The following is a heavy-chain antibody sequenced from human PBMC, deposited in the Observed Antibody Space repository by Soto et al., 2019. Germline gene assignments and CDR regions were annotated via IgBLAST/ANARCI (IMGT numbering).Heavy chain of an antibody. CDR2: INAGNGNT. D-gene: IGHD6-19*01. CDR1: GYTFTSYA. V-gene: IGHV1-3*01. CDR3: ARDLGGWPDY. Sequence: ASVKVSCKASGYTFTSYAIHWVRQAPGQRLEWMGWINAGNGNTKYSQKFHDRVTITRDTSASTAYMELSSLRSEDTAVYYCARDLGGWPDYWGQGTLVTVSS. J-gene: IGHJ4*02.